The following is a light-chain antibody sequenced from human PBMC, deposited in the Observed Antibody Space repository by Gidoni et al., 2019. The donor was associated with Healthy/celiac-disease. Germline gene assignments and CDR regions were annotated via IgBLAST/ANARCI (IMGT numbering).Light chain of an antibody. V-gene: IGKV1-39*01. CDR3: QQSYSTPKT. J-gene: IGKJ2*01. CDR2: AAS. CDR1: QSISSY. Sequence: DIQMTQSPSSLSASVGDRVTITCRASQSISSYLNWYQQKPGKAPKLLIYAASSLQSGVPSRFSGSGSGTDFTLNISSLQPEDFATYYCQQSYSTPKTVGQGTKLEIK.